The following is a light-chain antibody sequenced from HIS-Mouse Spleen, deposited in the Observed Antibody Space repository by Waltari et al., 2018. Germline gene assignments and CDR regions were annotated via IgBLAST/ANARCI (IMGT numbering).Light chain of an antibody. Sequence: SSELTQDPAVSVALGQTVRITCQGDSLRSYYASWYQQKPGQAPVLVIYGKNNRPPAIPDRFSGSSSGNTASLTITGAQAEDEADYYCNSRDSSGNHLVFGGGTKLTVL. CDR1: SLRSYY. J-gene: IGLJ2*01. CDR3: NSRDSSGNHLV. V-gene: IGLV3-19*01. CDR2: GKN.